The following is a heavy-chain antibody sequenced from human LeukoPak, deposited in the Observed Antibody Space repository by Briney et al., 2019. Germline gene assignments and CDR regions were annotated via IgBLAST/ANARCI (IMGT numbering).Heavy chain of an antibody. V-gene: IGHV3-74*01. CDR3: ARGGSPPEALGDTFDI. J-gene: IGHJ3*02. Sequence: GGSLRLSCVASGFTFGSHWMHWVRRAPGKWLVWVSHVNGDGGSTRYADSVQGRFTISRDNAKNTLYLQMNSLRAGDTAVYYCARGGSPPEALGDTFDIWGQGTRVTVSS. D-gene: IGHD1-26*01. CDR1: GFTFGSHW. CDR2: VNGDGGST.